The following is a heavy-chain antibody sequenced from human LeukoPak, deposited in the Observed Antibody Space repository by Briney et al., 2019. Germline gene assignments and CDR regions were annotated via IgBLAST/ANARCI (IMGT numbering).Heavy chain of an antibody. CDR2: VFGSGGNP. CDR3: AKATTGYSSGRYPGWPVDY. Sequence: GGSLRLSCAASGFTFSNAWMSWVRQAPGKGLEWVSGVFGSGGNPHYADSVKGRFTISRDNSKNTVYLQMNSLRAEDTAVYYCAKATTGYSSGRYPGWPVDYWGQGTLVTVSS. CDR1: GFTFSNAW. D-gene: IGHD6-19*01. J-gene: IGHJ4*02. V-gene: IGHV3-23*01.